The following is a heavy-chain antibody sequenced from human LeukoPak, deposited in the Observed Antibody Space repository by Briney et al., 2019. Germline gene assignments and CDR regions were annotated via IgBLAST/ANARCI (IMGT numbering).Heavy chain of an antibody. D-gene: IGHD6-13*01. Sequence: ASVKVSCKASGYTFTGYYMHWVRQAPGQGLEWMGWINPNSGGTNYAQKFQGRVTMTRDTSISTAYMELSSLRSDDTAVYYCARDKEDSTSWYVVRYFDFWGQGTLVTVSS. CDR2: INPNSGGT. V-gene: IGHV1-2*02. CDR3: ARDKEDSTSWYVVRYFDF. CDR1: GYTFTGYY. J-gene: IGHJ4*02.